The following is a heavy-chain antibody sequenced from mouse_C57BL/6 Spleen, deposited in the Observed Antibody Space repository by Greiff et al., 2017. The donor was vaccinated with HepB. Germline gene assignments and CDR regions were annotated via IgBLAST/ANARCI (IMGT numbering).Heavy chain of an antibody. V-gene: IGHV1-64*01. CDR2: IHPNSGST. D-gene: IGHD1-1*01. J-gene: IGHJ2*01. Sequence: QVQLQQPGAELVKPGASVKLSCKASGYTFTSYWMHWVKQRPGQGLEWIGMIHPNSGSTNYNEKFKSKATLTVAKSSSTAYMQLSSLTSEDSAVYYCARSPFITTVVATDYWGQGTTLTVSS. CDR1: GYTFTSYW. CDR3: ARSPFITTVVATDY.